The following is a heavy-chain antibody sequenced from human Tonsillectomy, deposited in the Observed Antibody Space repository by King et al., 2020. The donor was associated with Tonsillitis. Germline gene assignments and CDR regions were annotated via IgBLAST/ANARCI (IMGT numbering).Heavy chain of an antibody. Sequence: EVQLVESGAEVKKPGESLKISCQGSGYSFTNYWIGWVRQMPGKGLEWMGIIYPGDSDARYSPSFQGQVTITADKSIITAYLQWSSLKASDTALYYCVVEADTADHSLDGATTWGQGTLVTVSS. CDR3: VVEADTADHSLDGATT. CDR1: GYSFTNYW. D-gene: IGHD3/OR15-3a*01. V-gene: IGHV5-51*01. J-gene: IGHJ5*02. CDR2: IYPGDSDA.